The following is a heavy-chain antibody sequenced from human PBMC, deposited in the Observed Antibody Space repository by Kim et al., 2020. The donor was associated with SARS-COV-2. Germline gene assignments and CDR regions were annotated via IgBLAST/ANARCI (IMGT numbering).Heavy chain of an antibody. CDR3: AREGRYGDYQEY. J-gene: IGHJ4*02. D-gene: IGHD4-17*01. CDR2: ISNDGSNK. V-gene: IGHV3-33*05. Sequence: GGSLRLSCAASGFTFSSYGMHWVRQAPGKGLEWVTVISNDGSNKYYADSVKGRITISRDNSKNTLYLQMNSLRAEDTAVYYCAREGRYGDYQEYWGQGTLVNVSS. CDR1: GFTFSSYG.